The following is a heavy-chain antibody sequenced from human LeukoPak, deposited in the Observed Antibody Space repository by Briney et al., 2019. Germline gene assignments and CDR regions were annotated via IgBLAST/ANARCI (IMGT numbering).Heavy chain of an antibody. CDR3: GGDTAMATPNY. J-gene: IGHJ4*02. Sequence: GGSLRLSCAASGFTFSTSWMSWVRQVPGKGLEWVANIKKDGSETYYVDSVKGRFTISRDNAKNSLYLQMNSLRAEDTAVYYCGGDTAMATPNYWGQGTLVTVSS. V-gene: IGHV3-7*01. CDR1: GFTFSTSW. CDR2: IKKDGSET. D-gene: IGHD5-18*01.